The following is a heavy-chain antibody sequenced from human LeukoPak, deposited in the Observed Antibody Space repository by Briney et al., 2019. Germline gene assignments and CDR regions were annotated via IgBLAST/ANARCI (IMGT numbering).Heavy chain of an antibody. CDR1: GGTFSSYA. Sequence: ASVKVSCEASGGTFSSYAISWVRQAPGQGLEWMGGIIPIFGTANYAQKFQGRVTITADESTSTAYMELSSLRSEDTAVYYCARVSCSGGSCYRDYFDYWGQGTLVTVSS. J-gene: IGHJ4*02. CDR2: IIPIFGTA. CDR3: ARVSCSGGSCYRDYFDY. V-gene: IGHV1-69*01. D-gene: IGHD2-15*01.